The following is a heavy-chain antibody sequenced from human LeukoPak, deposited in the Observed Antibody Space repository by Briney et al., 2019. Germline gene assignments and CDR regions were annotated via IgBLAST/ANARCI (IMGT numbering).Heavy chain of an antibody. CDR3: ARDQSGYCSSTSCYGVDY. CDR2: ISGSGVTT. J-gene: IGHJ4*02. Sequence: TGGSLRLSCVASGFTFSHYAMSWVRQAPGKGLDWVSAISGSGVTTYYTDSVKGRFTISRDNSKNTLYLQMNSLRAEDTAVYYCARDQSGYCSSTSCYGVDYWGQGTLVTVSS. V-gene: IGHV3-23*01. CDR1: GFTFSHYA. D-gene: IGHD2-2*01.